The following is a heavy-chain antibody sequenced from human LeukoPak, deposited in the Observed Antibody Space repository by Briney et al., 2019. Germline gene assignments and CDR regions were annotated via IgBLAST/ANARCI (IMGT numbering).Heavy chain of an antibody. CDR1: GGSISSGSYF. CDR2: FYYSGST. D-gene: IGHD3-22*01. Sequence: PPETRSLTCTVSGGSISSGSYFWGWIRQSPGMGLQWIGSFYYSGSTYYSPSLKSRLTISVDTSKNQFSLKLSSVTAADTAVYYCARQSYHSSAHDYAGLFDIWVQGTMVTVPS. V-gene: IGHV4-39*01. CDR3: ARQSYHSSAHDYAGLFDI. J-gene: IGHJ3*02.